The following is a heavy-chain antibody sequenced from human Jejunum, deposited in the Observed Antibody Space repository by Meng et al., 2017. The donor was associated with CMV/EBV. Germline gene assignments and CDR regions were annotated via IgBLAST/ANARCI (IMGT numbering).Heavy chain of an antibody. CDR2: IYYSGNT. CDR3: ARDGVGSTGWFDPDY. D-gene: IGHD6-19*01. J-gene: IGHJ4*02. Sequence: SGGSISSYYWSWIRQPPGKGLEWIGYIYYSGNTNYNSSLKSRVTISVDTSKNQFFLKLRSVTAADTAVYFCARDGVGSTGWFDPDYWGRGTLVTVSS. CDR1: GGSISSYY. V-gene: IGHV4-59*01.